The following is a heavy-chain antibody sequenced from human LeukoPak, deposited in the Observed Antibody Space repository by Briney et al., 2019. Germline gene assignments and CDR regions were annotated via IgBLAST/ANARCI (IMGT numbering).Heavy chain of an antibody. CDR1: GFTFSSYS. J-gene: IGHJ4*02. CDR2: IYSGGST. Sequence: PGGSLRLSCAASGFTFSSYSMNWVRQAPGKGLEWVSVIYSGGSTYYADSVKGRFTISRDNSKNTLYLQMNSLRAEDTALYYCARARGYSGQWEFDYWGQGTLVTVSS. CDR3: ARARGYSGQWEFDY. V-gene: IGHV3-53*01. D-gene: IGHD5-12*01.